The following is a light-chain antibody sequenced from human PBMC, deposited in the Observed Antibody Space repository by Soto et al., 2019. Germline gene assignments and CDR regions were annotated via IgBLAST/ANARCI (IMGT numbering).Light chain of an antibody. CDR2: EVS. CDR1: SSDIGNYNY. J-gene: IGLJ1*01. Sequence: QSALTQPASVSGSPGQSITLSCTGTSSDIGNYNYVSWYQQHPGKAPKLIIYEVSERPSGVSNRFSGSKSGNTASLTISGLQAEDEADYYCSSYTSRSTPYVFGTGTKLTVL. CDR3: SSYTSRSTPYV. V-gene: IGLV2-14*01.